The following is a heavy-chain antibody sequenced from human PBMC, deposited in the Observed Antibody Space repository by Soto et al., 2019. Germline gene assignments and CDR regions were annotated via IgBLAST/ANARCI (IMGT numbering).Heavy chain of an antibody. D-gene: IGHD1-1*01. Sequence: QITLEESGPPRVKPPQTLTLTCTFSGFSLSTSGVGVGWVRQPPGKALERLALVYWDDDKRYSPSLSSRLTITNDTSRNQVVLTMTNMDPVDTATYYCAHRAGLQGNWNGGYFDFWGQGALVTVSS. CDR2: VYWDDDK. J-gene: IGHJ4*02. V-gene: IGHV2-5*02. CDR1: GFSLSTSGVG. CDR3: AHRAGLQGNWNGGYFDF.